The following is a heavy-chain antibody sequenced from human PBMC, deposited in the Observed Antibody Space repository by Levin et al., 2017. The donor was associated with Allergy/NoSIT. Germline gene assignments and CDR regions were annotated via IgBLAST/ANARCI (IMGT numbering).Heavy chain of an antibody. CDR2: ISHRGST. CDR1: GGSFGGYY. CDR3: AVFSFRYGTFDV. D-gene: IGHD3-16*02. V-gene: IGHV4-34*01. J-gene: IGHJ3*01. Sequence: SSETLSLTCAVYGGSFGGYYWSWIRQSPGKGLEWIGEISHRGSTTYHPSLKSRVTISVDTLRNQFSLKVNSVTAAETAVYYCAVFSFRYGTFDVWSRGTEVTVSS.